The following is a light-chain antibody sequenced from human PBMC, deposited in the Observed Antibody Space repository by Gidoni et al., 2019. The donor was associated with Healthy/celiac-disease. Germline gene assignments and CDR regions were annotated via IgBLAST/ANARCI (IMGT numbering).Light chain of an antibody. V-gene: IGKV1-39*01. Sequence: DIQLTQSPSSLSASVVDRVTITCRASHSISSYLNWYKQKPGKAPKLLIYAASSLQSGVPSRLSGSGSGTDFKLTISSLQPEDFATYYCQQSYSTPPITFGQGTRLEIK. CDR2: AAS. J-gene: IGKJ5*01. CDR1: HSISSY. CDR3: QQSYSTPPIT.